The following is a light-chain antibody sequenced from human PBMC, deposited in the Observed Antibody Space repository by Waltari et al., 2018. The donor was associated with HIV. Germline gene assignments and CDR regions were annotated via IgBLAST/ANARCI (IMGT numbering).Light chain of an antibody. V-gene: IGLV2-14*01. Sequence: QSALTQPASVSGSPGQSVTISCTGTSSDIGGYIFVSWYQQHTGKAPKLTISEVSNRPSGVSDRFSGSKSGNTASLTISGLQAEDEADYYCCSYTSTTAVDVFGTGTRVSVL. CDR1: SSDIGGYIF. CDR2: EVS. J-gene: IGLJ1*01. CDR3: CSYTSTTAVDV.